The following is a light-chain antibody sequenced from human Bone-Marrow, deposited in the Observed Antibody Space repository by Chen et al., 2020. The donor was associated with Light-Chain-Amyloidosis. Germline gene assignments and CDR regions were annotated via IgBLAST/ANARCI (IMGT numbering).Light chain of an antibody. J-gene: IGLJ2*01. CDR2: DDS. V-gene: IGLV3-21*02. Sequence: SYVLTQPPSVSVAPGETAIISCGGNNIGSKSAYWYQQKPGQAPLLVVYDDSDRPSGIPERFSGSNSGDTATLSSTRVEAGDEADYYCQVWHTSADHVVFGGGTKLTVL. CDR1: NIGSKS. CDR3: QVWHTSADHVV.